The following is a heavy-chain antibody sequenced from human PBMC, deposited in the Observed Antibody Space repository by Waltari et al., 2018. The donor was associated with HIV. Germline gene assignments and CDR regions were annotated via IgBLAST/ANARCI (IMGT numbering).Heavy chain of an antibody. Sequence: QVQLVESGGGVVQPGRSLRLSCAASGFTFSSYALHWVRQAPGKGLEWVAVISYDGSNKYYADSVKGRFTISRDNSKNTLYLQMNSLRAEDTAVYYCARGGMTTKGRYWFDPWGQGTLVTVSS. CDR1: GFTFSSYA. CDR2: ISYDGSNK. V-gene: IGHV3-30*04. D-gene: IGHD4-17*01. J-gene: IGHJ5*02. CDR3: ARGGMTTKGRYWFDP.